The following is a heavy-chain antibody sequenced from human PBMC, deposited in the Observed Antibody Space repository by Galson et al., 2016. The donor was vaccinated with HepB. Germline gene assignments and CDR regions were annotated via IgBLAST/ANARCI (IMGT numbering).Heavy chain of an antibody. D-gene: IGHD6-19*01. Sequence: SLRLSCAASGLTFGDYAMSWVRQAPGKRLDWVSGLNWNGGTTSYAESVKGRFTISRDNAKNLLYLQMNRLRADDTAVYYCARDRGYSGWSYFDYWGQGTLVTVSS. CDR2: LNWNGGTT. J-gene: IGHJ4*02. V-gene: IGHV3-20*04. CDR3: ARDRGYSGWSYFDY. CDR1: GLTFGDYA.